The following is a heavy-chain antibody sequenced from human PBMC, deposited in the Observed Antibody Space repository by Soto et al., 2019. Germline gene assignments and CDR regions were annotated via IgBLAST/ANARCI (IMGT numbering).Heavy chain of an antibody. D-gene: IGHD3-16*01. CDR1: GASISSGNKY. CDR3: ARVPSPFDYYYAMDV. V-gene: IGHV4-30-4*01. J-gene: IGHJ6*02. CDR2: VFSSGTT. Sequence: VQLRESGPGLVKPSQTLSLTCTVSGASISSGNKYWSWIRQPPGKGLEWIGYVFSSGTTYYNPSLKGRVSISLDASENQFSLKFASVTDADSAVYYCARVPSPFDYYYAMDVLGQGTTVTVSS.